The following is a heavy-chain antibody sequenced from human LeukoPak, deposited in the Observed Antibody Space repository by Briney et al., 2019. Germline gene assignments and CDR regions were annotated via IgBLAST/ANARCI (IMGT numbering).Heavy chain of an antibody. J-gene: IGHJ4*02. CDR2: IYYSGST. D-gene: IGHD3-22*01. Sequence: PSETLTLTCTVSGGSISRGDYYWSWIPQPPGKGLDWIGYIYYSGSTYYNPALKSRVTISVDTSKNQFSLKLSSVTAADTAVYYCARGDDYYDSSGYPYYVVYWGQGTLVSVSS. V-gene: IGHV4-30-4*01. CDR1: GGSISRGDYY. CDR3: ARGDDYYDSSGYPYYVVY.